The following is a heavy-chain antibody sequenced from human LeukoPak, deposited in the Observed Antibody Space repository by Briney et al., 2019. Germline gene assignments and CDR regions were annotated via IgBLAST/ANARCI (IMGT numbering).Heavy chain of an antibody. D-gene: IGHD5-24*01. J-gene: IGHJ6*04. CDR1: EFTFSAYY. Sequence: GGSLRLSCAASEFTFSAYYMSWIRQATGKGLEWVSYISGSGNTIYYADSVKGRFTISRDNAKNSLYLQMNSLRAEDTAVYYCAKHQMDRLDVWGKGTTVTISS. CDR3: AKHQMDRLDV. CDR2: ISGSGNTI. V-gene: IGHV3-11*01.